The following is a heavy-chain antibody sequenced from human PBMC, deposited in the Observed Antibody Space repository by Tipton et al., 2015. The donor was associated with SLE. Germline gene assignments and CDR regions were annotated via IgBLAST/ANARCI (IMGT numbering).Heavy chain of an antibody. CDR1: GGSLSSSGYY. Sequence: TLSLTCTVSGGSLSSSGYYWGWIRQPPGKGLEWIGRIYTSGSTNYNPSLKSRVTISVDTSKNQFSLKLTSVTAADTAVYYCARGFRSITCLDYWGQGTLVTVSS. J-gene: IGHJ4*02. CDR3: ARGFRSITCLDY. D-gene: IGHD2-2*01. V-gene: IGHV4-61*02. CDR2: IYTSGST.